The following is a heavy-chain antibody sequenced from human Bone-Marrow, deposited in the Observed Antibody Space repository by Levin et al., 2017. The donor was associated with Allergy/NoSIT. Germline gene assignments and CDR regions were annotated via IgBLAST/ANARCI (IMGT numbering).Heavy chain of an antibody. Sequence: AGGSLRLSCVGSGFDFSDYYMTWIRQAPGHRLEWASHISNTARTTFYADSVRGRFTISRDNNKRSLFLQMDSLKVEDTAVYYCARESRAAAGTLDYWGQGIVVLVSS. CDR3: ARESRAAAGTLDY. J-gene: IGHJ4*02. CDR2: ISNTARTT. CDR1: GFDFSDYY. V-gene: IGHV3-11*01. D-gene: IGHD6-13*01.